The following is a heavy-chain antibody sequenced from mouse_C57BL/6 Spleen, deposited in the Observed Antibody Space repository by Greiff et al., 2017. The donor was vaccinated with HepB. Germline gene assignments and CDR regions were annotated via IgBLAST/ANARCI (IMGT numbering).Heavy chain of an antibody. CDR3: ARGGITTVVATGAMDY. Sequence: QVQLQQPGAELVKPGASVKMSCKASGYTFTSYWITWVKQRPGRGLEWIGRIDPTSGGTKYNEKFKSKATLTVDKPSSTAYMQLSSLTSEDSAVYYCARGGITTVVATGAMDYWGQGTSVTVSS. CDR1: GYTFTSYW. V-gene: IGHV1-72*01. CDR2: IDPTSGGT. J-gene: IGHJ4*01. D-gene: IGHD1-1*01.